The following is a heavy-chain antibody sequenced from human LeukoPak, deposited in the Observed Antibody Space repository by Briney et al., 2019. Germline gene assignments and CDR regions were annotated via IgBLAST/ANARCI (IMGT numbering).Heavy chain of an antibody. CDR1: GGSFSGYY. D-gene: IGHD6-13*01. CDR3: ARGLGAAAGSDYYGMDV. V-gene: IGHV4-34*01. Sequence: SETQSLTCAVYGGSFSGYYWSWIRQPPGKGLEWIGEINHSGSTNYNPSLKSRVTISVDTSKNQFSLKLSSVTAADTAVYYCARGLGAAAGSDYYGMDVWGQGTTVTVSS. J-gene: IGHJ6*02. CDR2: INHSGST.